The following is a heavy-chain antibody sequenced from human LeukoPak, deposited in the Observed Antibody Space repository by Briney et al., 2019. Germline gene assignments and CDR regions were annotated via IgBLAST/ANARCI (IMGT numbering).Heavy chain of an antibody. J-gene: IGHJ6*03. D-gene: IGHD4-11*01. V-gene: IGHV4-34*01. CDR2: INHSGST. CDR3: ARGRPISKRYYYYYYMDV. Sequence: SETLSFTCAVYGGSFSGYYWSWIRQPPGKGLEWIGEINHSGSTNYNPSLMSRVTISVDTSKNQFSLKLSSVTAADTAVYYCARGRPISKRYYYYYYMDVWGKGTTVTVSS. CDR1: GGSFSGYY.